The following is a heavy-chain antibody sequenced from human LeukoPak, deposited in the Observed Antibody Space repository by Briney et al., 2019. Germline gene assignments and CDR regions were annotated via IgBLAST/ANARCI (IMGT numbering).Heavy chain of an antibody. J-gene: IGHJ4*02. CDR2: IYYSGST. Sequence: SETLSLTCTVSGGSISSYYWSWIRQPPGKGLVWIGYIYYSGSTNYNPSLKSRVTISVDTSKNQFSLKLSSVTAADTAVYYCARHSRHSYGSWDYWGQGTLVTVSS. CDR3: ARHSRHSYGSWDY. D-gene: IGHD5-18*01. CDR1: GGSISSYY. V-gene: IGHV4-59*08.